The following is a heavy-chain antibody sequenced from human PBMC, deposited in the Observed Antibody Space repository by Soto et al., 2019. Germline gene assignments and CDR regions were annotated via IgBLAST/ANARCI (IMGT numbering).Heavy chain of an antibody. CDR2: ISSSSSYT. V-gene: IGHV3-11*06. CDR3: ARDCTNGLCYSRAVAAVEGMDV. D-gene: IGHD2-8*01. J-gene: IGHJ6*02. CDR1: GFTFSDYY. Sequence: GSLRLSCAASGFTFSDYYMSWIRQAPGKGLEWVSYISSSSSYTNYADSVKGRFTISRDNAKNSLYLQKNSLRAEDTAAYYCARDCTNGLCYSRAVAAVEGMDVWGQGTTVTVSS.